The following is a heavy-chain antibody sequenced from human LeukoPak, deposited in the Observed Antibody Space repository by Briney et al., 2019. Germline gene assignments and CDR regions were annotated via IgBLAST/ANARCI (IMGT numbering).Heavy chain of an antibody. CDR2: IYSGGST. V-gene: IGHV3-53*01. J-gene: IGHJ4*02. CDR3: ARAIAVAGSFDY. Sequence: GGSLRLSCAASGFTVSSNYMSWVRQAPGKGLEWVSVIYSGGSTYYADSVKGRFTISRDNSKNTLYLQMNSLRAEDTAVYYCARAIAVAGSFDYWAQGTLVTVSS. CDR1: GFTVSSNY. D-gene: IGHD6-19*01.